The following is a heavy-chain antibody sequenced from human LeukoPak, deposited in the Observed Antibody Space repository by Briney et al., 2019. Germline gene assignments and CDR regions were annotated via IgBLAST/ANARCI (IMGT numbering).Heavy chain of an antibody. CDR1: GGSISSGGYS. D-gene: IGHD6-13*01. Sequence: SSQTLSLTCAVSGGSISSGGYSWSWLRQPPGKGLEWIVYIYHSGSTYYNPSLKSRVTISVDRSKNQFSLKLSSVTAADTAVYYCARATYSSSWYSFWYFDLWGRGTLVTVSS. V-gene: IGHV4-30-2*01. J-gene: IGHJ2*01. CDR2: IYHSGST. CDR3: ARATYSSSWYSFWYFDL.